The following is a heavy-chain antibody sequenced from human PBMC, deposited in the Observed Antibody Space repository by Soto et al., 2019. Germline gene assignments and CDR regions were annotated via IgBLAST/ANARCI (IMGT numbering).Heavy chain of an antibody. Sequence: QVQLVQSGAEVKKPGSSVKVSCKASGGTFSSYTISWVRQAPGQGLEWMGRIIPILGIANYAQKFQGRVTITADKSTSTAHMELSSLRSEDTAVYYCASSVITAPSEYWGQGTLVTVSS. J-gene: IGHJ4*02. V-gene: IGHV1-69*02. D-gene: IGHD3-22*01. CDR2: IIPILGIA. CDR3: ASSVITAPSEY. CDR1: GGTFSSYT.